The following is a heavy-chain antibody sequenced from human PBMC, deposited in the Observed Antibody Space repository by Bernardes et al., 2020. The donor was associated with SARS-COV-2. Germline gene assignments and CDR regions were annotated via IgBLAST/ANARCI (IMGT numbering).Heavy chain of an antibody. J-gene: IGHJ5*02. CDR3: ARGYGDERANWFDP. V-gene: IGHV3-48*03. D-gene: IGHD4-17*01. CDR2: ISSSGSTI. CDR1: GFTFSSYE. Sequence: GWSLRLSCAASGFTFSSYEMNWVRQAPGKGLEWVSYISSSGSTIYYADSVKGRFTISRDNAKNSLYLQMNSLRAEDTAVYYCARGYGDERANWFDPWGQGTLVTVSS.